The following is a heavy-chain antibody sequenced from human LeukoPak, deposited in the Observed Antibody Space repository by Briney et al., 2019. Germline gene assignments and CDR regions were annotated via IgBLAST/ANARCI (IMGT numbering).Heavy chain of an antibody. CDR2: INPSGGST. D-gene: IGHD3-3*01. CDR3: ARTAKVIIDYFDY. CDR1: GYTLTSYC. Sequence: GASVKVSCKASGYTLTSYCMHWGRQAPGQGLEWMGIINPSGGSTSYAQKFQGRVTMTRDTSTSTVYMELSSLRSEDTAVYYCARTAKVIIDYFDYWGQGTLVTVSS. V-gene: IGHV1-46*01. J-gene: IGHJ4*02.